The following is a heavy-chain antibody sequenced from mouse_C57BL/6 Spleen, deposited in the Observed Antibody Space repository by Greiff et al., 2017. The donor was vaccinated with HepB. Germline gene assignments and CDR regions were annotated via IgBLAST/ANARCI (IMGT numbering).Heavy chain of an antibody. J-gene: IGHJ4*01. Sequence: VQLQQSGPELVKPGASVKISCKASGYAFSSSWMNWVKQRPGKGLEWIGRIYPGDGDTNYNGKFKGKATLTADKSSSTAYMQLSSLTSEDSAVYFCARWGVTTRLYYAMDYWGQGTSVTVSS. V-gene: IGHV1-82*01. CDR3: ARWGVTTRLYYAMDY. D-gene: IGHD2-2*01. CDR1: GYAFSSSW. CDR2: IYPGDGDT.